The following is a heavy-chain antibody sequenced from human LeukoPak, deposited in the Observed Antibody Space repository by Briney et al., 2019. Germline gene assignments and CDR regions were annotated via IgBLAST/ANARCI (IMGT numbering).Heavy chain of an antibody. D-gene: IGHD6-19*01. CDR2: IWYDGSNK. Sequence: SCKASGGTFSSYAISWVRQAPGKGLEWVAVIWYDGSNKYYADSVKGRFTISRDNSKNTLYLQMNSLRAEDTAVYYYARGGSSGFDYWGQGTLVTVSS. V-gene: IGHV3-33*01. CDR3: ARGGSSGFDY. J-gene: IGHJ4*02. CDR1: GGTFSSYA.